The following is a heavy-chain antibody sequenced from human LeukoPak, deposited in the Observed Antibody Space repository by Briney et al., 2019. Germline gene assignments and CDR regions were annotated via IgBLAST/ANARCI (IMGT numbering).Heavy chain of an antibody. V-gene: IGHV3-23*01. J-gene: IGHJ4*02. Sequence: GGSLRLSCAASGFTFSSFAMNWVRQAPGKGLEWVSTMSGDATSTYYADSVKGRFTSSRDNSKNTLYLQMNSLRAEDTAVYYCAKRTSGSSWYSSDYWGQGTLGTVSS. CDR2: MSGDATST. CDR1: GFTFSSFA. CDR3: AKRTSGSSWYSSDY. D-gene: IGHD6-13*01.